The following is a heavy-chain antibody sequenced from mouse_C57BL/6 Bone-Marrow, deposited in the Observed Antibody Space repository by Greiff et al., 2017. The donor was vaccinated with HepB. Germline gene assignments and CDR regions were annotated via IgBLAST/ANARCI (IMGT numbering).Heavy chain of an antibody. CDR3: ARGTN. Sequence: EVQLVESGPGLVKPSQSLSLTCSVTGYSITSGYYWNWIRQFPGNKLEWMGYISYDGSNNYNPSLKNRISITRDTSKNQFFLKLNSVTTEDTATYYCARGTNWSQGTTLTVSS. J-gene: IGHJ2*01. V-gene: IGHV3-6*01. CDR2: ISYDGSN. CDR1: GYSITSGYY. D-gene: IGHD2-13*01.